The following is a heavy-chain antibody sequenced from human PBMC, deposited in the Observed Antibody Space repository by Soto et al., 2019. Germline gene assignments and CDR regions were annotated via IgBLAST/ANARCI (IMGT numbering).Heavy chain of an antibody. J-gene: IGHJ4*02. CDR3: ARDRGTTLRAPQLY. D-gene: IGHD4-4*01. V-gene: IGHV3-21*01. CDR1: GFTFSSYS. Sequence: GGSLRLSCAASGFTFSSYSMNWVRQAPGKGLEWVSSISSSSSYIYYADSVKGRFTISRDNAKNSLYLQMNSLRAEDTAVYYCARDRGTTLRAPQLYWGQGTLVTVSS. CDR2: ISSSSSYI.